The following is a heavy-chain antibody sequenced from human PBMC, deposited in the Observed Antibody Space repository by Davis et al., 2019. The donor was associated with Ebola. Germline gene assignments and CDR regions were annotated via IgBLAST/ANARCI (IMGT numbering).Heavy chain of an antibody. CDR3: ARVQVMVRDPDWFDP. Sequence: SLKISCAASGFTFDDYAMHWVRQAPGKGLEWVSGISWNSGSIGYADSVKGRFTISRDNAKNSLYLQMNSLRAEDTAVYYCARVQVMVRDPDWFDPWGQGTLVTVSS. CDR1: GFTFDDYA. J-gene: IGHJ5*02. CDR2: ISWNSGSI. D-gene: IGHD3-10*01. V-gene: IGHV3-9*01.